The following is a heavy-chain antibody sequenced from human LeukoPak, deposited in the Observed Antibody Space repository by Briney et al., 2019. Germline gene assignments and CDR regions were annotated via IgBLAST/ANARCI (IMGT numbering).Heavy chain of an antibody. CDR1: GYTFTAHF. Sequence: GASVTVSFKASGYTFTAHFIHWVRQAPGQGIEWMGWIDPNSGGRNCSQKFQGRVAMTRDTSISSVYMELSSLRSDDTAVYFCARGGGYSWFDYWGRGTLVTVSS. CDR2: IDPNSGGR. CDR3: ARGGGYSWFDY. D-gene: IGHD5-18*01. V-gene: IGHV1-2*02. J-gene: IGHJ4*02.